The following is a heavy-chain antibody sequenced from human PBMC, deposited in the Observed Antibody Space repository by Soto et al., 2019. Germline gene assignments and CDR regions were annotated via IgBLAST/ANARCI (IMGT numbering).Heavy chain of an antibody. J-gene: IGHJ6*02. CDR1: GGSLSGYF. D-gene: IGHD4-17*01. Sequence: QVQLQQWGAGLLKPSETLSLTCAVYGGSLSGYFWSWIRQPPGKGLEWIGEISHNGGTTYNPSLKSRVTISVDTSKNQFSLRLSSVSAADTAVYYCARGATTVEHFYYYGMDVWGQGTTVAVSS. V-gene: IGHV4-34*01. CDR3: ARGATTVEHFYYYGMDV. CDR2: ISHNGGT.